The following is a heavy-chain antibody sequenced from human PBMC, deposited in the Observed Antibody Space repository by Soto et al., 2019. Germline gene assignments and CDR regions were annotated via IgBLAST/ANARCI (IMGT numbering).Heavy chain of an antibody. Sequence: QVQLQESGPGLVKPSETLSLMCTVSGGSISSSYWSWIRQPPGKGLEWIGYIYYSGSTNYNPSLKIRVTISVDTSKNQFSLKLSSVTAADTAVYYCARERRDGYKHYFDYWGQGTLVTVSS. D-gene: IGHD5-12*01. CDR1: GGSISSSY. J-gene: IGHJ4*02. CDR2: IYYSGST. V-gene: IGHV4-59*01. CDR3: ARERRDGYKHYFDY.